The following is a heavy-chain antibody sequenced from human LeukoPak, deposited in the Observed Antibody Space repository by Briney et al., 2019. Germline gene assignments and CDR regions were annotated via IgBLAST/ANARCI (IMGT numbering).Heavy chain of an antibody. D-gene: IGHD2-15*01. Sequence: SETLSLTCTVSGDSISTYYWSWIRQPAGEGLEWIGRIYTSGSTSYNPSLKSRVTMSLDTSKNQFSLRLTSVTAADTAVYYCARKAKVATYFDYGGQGILVTVSS. V-gene: IGHV4-4*07. CDR3: ARKAKVATYFDY. CDR1: GDSISTYY. J-gene: IGHJ4*02. CDR2: IYTSGST.